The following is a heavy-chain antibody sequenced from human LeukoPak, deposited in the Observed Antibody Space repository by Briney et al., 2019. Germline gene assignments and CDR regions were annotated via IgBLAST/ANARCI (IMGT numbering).Heavy chain of an antibody. D-gene: IGHD3-22*01. CDR2: INAGNGNT. CDR1: GYTFTSYA. CDR3: ARVYYYDRTLDY. V-gene: IGHV1-3*01. J-gene: IGHJ4*02. Sequence: ASVKVSCKASGYTFTSYAMHWVRLAPGQRLEWMGWINAGNGNTKYSQKFQGRVTITRDTSASTAYMELSSLRSEDTAVYYCARVYYYDRTLDYWGQGTLVTVSS.